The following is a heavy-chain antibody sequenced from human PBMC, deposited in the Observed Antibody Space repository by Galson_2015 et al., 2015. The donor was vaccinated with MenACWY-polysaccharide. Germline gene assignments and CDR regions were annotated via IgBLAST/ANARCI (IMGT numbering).Heavy chain of an antibody. CDR3: ARLLWEAPAQTGAFDI. J-gene: IGHJ3*02. D-gene: IGHD1-26*01. CDR1: GGSFSTFS. V-gene: IGHV1-69*04. CDR2: IILGLDKP. Sequence: QSGAAVKKPGYSVKVSCKASGGSFSTFSFNWVRQAPGQGLEWMGRIILGLDKPHYAETFQSRVTITADTSTGTANMELSSLRFEDTAVDYCARLLWEAPAQTGAFDIWGQGAVDTVSS.